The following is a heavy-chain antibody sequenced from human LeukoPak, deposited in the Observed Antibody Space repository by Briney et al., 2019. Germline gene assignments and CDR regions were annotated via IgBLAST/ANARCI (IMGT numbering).Heavy chain of an antibody. J-gene: IGHJ5*02. CDR2: INPNSGGT. CDR1: GYTFTGYY. CDR3: ARSLFYGSGSYYPNWFDP. V-gene: IGHV1-2*02. D-gene: IGHD3-10*01. Sequence: ASVKVSCKASGYTFTGYYVHWVRQAPGQGLEWMGWINPNSGGTNYAQKFQGRVTMTRDTSISTAYMELSRLRSDDTAVYYCARSLFYGSGSYYPNWFDPWGQGTLVTVSS.